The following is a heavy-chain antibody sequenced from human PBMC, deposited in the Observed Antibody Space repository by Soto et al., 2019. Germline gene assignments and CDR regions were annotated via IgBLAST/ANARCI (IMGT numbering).Heavy chain of an antibody. CDR2: IYYSGST. Sequence: SETLSLTCTVSGGSISSYYWSWIRQPPGKGLEWIGYIYYSGSTNYNPSLKSRVTISVDTSKNQFSLELSSVTAADTAVYYCARDPDGSSWYDYWGQGTLVTVSS. D-gene: IGHD6-13*01. CDR3: ARDPDGSSWYDY. J-gene: IGHJ4*02. CDR1: GGSISSYY. V-gene: IGHV4-59*01.